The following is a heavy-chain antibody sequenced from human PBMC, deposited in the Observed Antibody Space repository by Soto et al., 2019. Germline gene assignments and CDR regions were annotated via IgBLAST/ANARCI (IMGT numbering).Heavy chain of an antibody. Sequence: GESLKISCKSYGYSFTTYWFAWVRQMPGKGLEWIGSIHPGDSDTRYSPSFQGQVTISADRSITTAYLQWSSLKASDTAMYHCARHEATYYNFYGMDVWGQGTAVTVSS. J-gene: IGHJ6*02. CDR3: ARHEATYYNFYGMDV. CDR2: IHPGDSDT. CDR1: GYSFTTYW. V-gene: IGHV5-51*01.